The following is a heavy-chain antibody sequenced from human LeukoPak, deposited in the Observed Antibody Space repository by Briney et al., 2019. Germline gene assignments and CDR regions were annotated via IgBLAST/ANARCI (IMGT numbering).Heavy chain of an antibody. CDR1: GGTFSSHA. Sequence: ASVKVSCKASGGTFSSHAISWVRQAPGQGLEWMGGIIPIFGTANYAQKFQGRVTITADESTSTAYMELSSLRSEDTAVYYCARGLVVGATDYFDYWGQGTLVTVSS. CDR2: IIPIFGTA. D-gene: IGHD2-15*01. J-gene: IGHJ4*02. CDR3: ARGLVVGATDYFDY. V-gene: IGHV1-69*13.